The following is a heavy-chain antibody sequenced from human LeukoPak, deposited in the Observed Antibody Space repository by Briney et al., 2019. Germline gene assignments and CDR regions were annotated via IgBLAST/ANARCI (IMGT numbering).Heavy chain of an antibody. J-gene: IGHJ5*02. V-gene: IGHV1-8*01. CDR3: ARDYGGNSSLFDP. CDR1: GYTFTSYD. D-gene: IGHD4-23*01. Sequence: ASVKVSCKASGYTFTSYDINWVRQATGQGLEWMGWINPNSGSTGYAQKFQGRVTLTRTTSISTAYMELSSLKSEDTAVYYCARDYGGNSSLFDPWGQGTLVTVSS. CDR2: INPNSGST.